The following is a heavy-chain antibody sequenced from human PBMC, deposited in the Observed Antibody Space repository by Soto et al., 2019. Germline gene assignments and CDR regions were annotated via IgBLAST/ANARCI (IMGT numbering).Heavy chain of an antibody. CDR3: XXXXXXXXXXXWXEXXXXXMDV. Sequence: QVQLVQSGAEVKKPGASVKVSCKASGYTFTSYGISWVRQAPXQGLXXMGWISAYNGNTNYAQKLQGRVTMTTDTSTSTAYMXXXXXXXXXXXXXXXXXXXXXXXXXXWXEXXXXXMDVWGQGTTVTVSS. CDR2: ISAYNGNT. CDR1: GYTFTSYG. D-gene: IGHD6-13*01. V-gene: IGHV1-18*01. J-gene: IGHJ6*02.